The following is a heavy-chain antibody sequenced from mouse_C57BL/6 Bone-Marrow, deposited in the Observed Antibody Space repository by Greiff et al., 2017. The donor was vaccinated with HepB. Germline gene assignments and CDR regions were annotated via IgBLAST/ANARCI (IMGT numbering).Heavy chain of an antibody. J-gene: IGHJ4*01. D-gene: IGHD2-4*01. CDR1: GYTFTDHT. CDR2: IYPRDGSN. Sequence: QVQLQQSDAELVKPGASVKISCKVSGYTFTDHTIHWMKQRPEQGLEWIGYIYPRDGSNKYNEKFKGKATLTADKSSSTAYMQLNSLTSEDSAVYFCTRPPKYDYDDVYYYAMDYWGQGTSVTVSS. V-gene: IGHV1-78*01. CDR3: TRPPKYDYDDVYYYAMDY.